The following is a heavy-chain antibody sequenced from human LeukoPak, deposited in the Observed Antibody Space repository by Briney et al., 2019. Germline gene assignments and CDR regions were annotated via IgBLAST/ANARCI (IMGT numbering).Heavy chain of an antibody. CDR2: ISGSGGST. D-gene: IGHD2-21*02. CDR1: GFTFSSYA. J-gene: IGHJ6*02. V-gene: IGHV3-23*01. Sequence: PGGSLRLSCAASGFTFSSYAMSWVRQAPGKGLEWVSAISGSGGSTYYADSVKGRFTISRDNSKNTLYLQMNSLRAEDTAVYYCANFASDFYYYYSMDVWGQGTTVTVSS. CDR3: ANFASDFYYYYSMDV.